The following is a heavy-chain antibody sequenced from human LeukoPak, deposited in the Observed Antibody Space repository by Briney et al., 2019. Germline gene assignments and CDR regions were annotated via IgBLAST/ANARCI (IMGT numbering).Heavy chain of an antibody. CDR3: ARRARFLEWFMGHYYMDV. J-gene: IGHJ6*03. V-gene: IGHV4-34*01. Sequence: PSETLSLTCAVYGGSFSGYYWSWIRQPPGKGLEWIGEINHSGSTNYNPSLKSRVTISVGTSKNQFSLKLSSVTAADTAVYDCARRARFLEWFMGHYYMDVWRKGTTVTVSS. CDR2: INHSGST. CDR1: GGSFSGYY. D-gene: IGHD3-3*01.